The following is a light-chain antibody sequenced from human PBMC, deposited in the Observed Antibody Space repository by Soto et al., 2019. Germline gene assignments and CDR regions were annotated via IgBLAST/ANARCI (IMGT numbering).Light chain of an antibody. CDR1: QYIGSA. Sequence: EIVLTQSPATLSVSPGDRATLSCRASQYIGSAVAWYHQRSGQAPRLLIFDASIRVPTTQARFSGSVSGTEFPLTISSLESEDFAVYFCQQYGDRPRTFGQGTKVDIK. CDR3: QQYGDRPRT. V-gene: IGKV3-15*01. CDR2: DAS. J-gene: IGKJ1*01.